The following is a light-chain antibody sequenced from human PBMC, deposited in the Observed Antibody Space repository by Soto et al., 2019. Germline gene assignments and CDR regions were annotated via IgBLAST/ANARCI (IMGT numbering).Light chain of an antibody. V-gene: IGKV3-20*01. J-gene: IGKJ3*01. CDR1: QSLSSNY. CDR3: QHYGRSAIFS. CDR2: GAS. Sequence: EIVLTQSPGTLSLSPGERATLSCRASQSLSSNYLAWYQQKPGQAPRLLIYGASSRASGIPDRFSGSGSGTDFTLTISSLEPEDFAVYYCQHYGRSAIFSLGPRTTVDIK.